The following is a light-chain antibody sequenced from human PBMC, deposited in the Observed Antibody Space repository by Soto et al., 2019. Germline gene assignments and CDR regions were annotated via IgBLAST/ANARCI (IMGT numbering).Light chain of an antibody. V-gene: IGLV2-14*03. CDR1: SSDVGGYDY. Sequence: QSALTQPASVSGSPGQSITTSCTGTSSDVGGYDYVSWYQQHPGKAPKLMIYDVSSRPSGVSNRFSGSKSGSTASLTISGLQAEDEADYYCNSYTSSTTLVFGGGTKVTVL. J-gene: IGLJ2*01. CDR3: NSYTSSTTLV. CDR2: DVS.